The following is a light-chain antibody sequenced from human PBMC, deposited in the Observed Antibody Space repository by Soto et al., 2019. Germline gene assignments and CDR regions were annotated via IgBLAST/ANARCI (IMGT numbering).Light chain of an antibody. CDR1: QSVSSSL. CDR2: GAS. Sequence: EVVLTQSPGTLSLSPGERATLSCRASQSVSSSLLAWCQQKPGQAPRLLIYGASSRATVIPDRFSGSGSGTDFTLTISRLEPEDFAVYYCQQYGSSPRTFGQGTKVDI. V-gene: IGKV3-20*01. J-gene: IGKJ1*01. CDR3: QQYGSSPRT.